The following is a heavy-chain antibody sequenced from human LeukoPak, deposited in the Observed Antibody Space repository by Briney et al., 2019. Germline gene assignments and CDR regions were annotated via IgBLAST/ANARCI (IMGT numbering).Heavy chain of an antibody. Sequence: GSLRLSCAASGFTFSSYSMNWVRQAPGKGLEWVSSISSSSSYIYYADSVKGRFTISGDNAKNSLYLQMNSLRAEDTAVYYCARDSEDGYSYGLSDYWGQGTLVTVSS. J-gene: IGHJ4*02. CDR2: ISSSSSYI. CDR1: GFTFSSYS. V-gene: IGHV3-21*01. D-gene: IGHD5-18*01. CDR3: ARDSEDGYSYGLSDY.